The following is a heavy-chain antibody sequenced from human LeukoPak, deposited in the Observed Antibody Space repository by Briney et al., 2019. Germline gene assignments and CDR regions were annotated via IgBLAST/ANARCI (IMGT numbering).Heavy chain of an antibody. D-gene: IGHD6-6*01. V-gene: IGHV1-2*02. J-gene: IGHJ4*02. CDR3: AREHSSSSGKVFDY. CDR2: INPNSGGT. CDR1: GYTFPGYC. Sequence: GASVKVSCKTSGYTFPGYCMHWVRQAPGQWLEWMGWINPNSGGTNYAQKLQGRVTMTRDTSISTAYVELSRLRSDDTAVYYCAREHSSSSGKVFDYWGQGTLVTVSS.